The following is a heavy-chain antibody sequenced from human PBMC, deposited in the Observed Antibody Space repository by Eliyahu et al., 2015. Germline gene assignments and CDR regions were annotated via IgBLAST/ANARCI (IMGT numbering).Heavy chain of an antibody. J-gene: IGHJ3*02. CDR2: IPYSGST. V-gene: IGHV4-39*01. CDR3: ASGKGCSRTNCLDDAFDI. CDR1: GGSISSTTYY. D-gene: IGHD2-2*01. Sequence: QLHLQESGPGLVKPSETLSLTCTVSGGSISSTTYYWGWIRQPPGKGLEWIGSIPYSGSTYYNPSLKSRVTISVDTSKNQFSLKLSSVTAADAALFYCASGKGCSRTNCLDDAFDIWGQGTMVTVS.